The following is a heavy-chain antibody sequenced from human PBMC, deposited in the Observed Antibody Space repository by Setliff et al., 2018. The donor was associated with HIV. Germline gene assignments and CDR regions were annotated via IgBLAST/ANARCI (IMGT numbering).Heavy chain of an antibody. V-gene: IGHV4-61*09. D-gene: IGHD4-17*01. Sequence: SETLSLTCTVSGGSISSGSYYWNWIRQPAGKGLEWIGHTYTSGSTNYNPSLKSRVTISVDTSKNQFSLKLTSVTAADTAVYYCARDSYGGNFLFDYWGQGTLVTVSS. CDR3: ARDSYGGNFLFDY. CDR1: GGSISSGSYY. J-gene: IGHJ4*02. CDR2: TYTSGST.